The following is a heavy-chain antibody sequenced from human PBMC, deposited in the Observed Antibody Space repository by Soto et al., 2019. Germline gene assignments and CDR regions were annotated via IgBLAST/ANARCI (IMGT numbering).Heavy chain of an antibody. Sequence: QVQLVGSGGGVVQPGRSLRLSCRDTGFTFSSYTMHWVRKAPGKGLEWLTSISYDGSNKNYADSVKGRFTISRDNSKNTLYLQINSLRPEDTAMYYCARDRKVGASDDYWGQGILVTVSS. CDR3: ARDRKVGASDDY. CDR2: ISYDGSNK. V-gene: IGHV3-30*04. J-gene: IGHJ4*02. CDR1: GFTFSSYT. D-gene: IGHD1-26*01.